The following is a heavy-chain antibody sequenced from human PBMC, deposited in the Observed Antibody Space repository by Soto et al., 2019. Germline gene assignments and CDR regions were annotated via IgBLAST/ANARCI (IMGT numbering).Heavy chain of an antibody. CDR2: INTYNGMT. CDR1: GYTFINYH. J-gene: IGHJ4*02. CDR3: AKSPRGEMATD. V-gene: IGHV1-18*01. D-gene: IGHD5-12*01. Sequence: QVQLVQSGGEVKKPGASVTVSCKASGYTFINYHITWVRQAPGQGLEWMAWINTYNGMTDDAQRFQGRVTMTRDTSTSTGYMELRNLGSDDAAVYFCAKSPRGEMATDWGQGTLVTVSS.